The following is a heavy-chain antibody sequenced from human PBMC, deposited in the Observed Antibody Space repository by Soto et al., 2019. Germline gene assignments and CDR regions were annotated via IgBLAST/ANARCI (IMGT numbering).Heavy chain of an antibody. J-gene: IGHJ5*02. CDR1: GFTFSSYA. V-gene: IGHV3-23*01. CDR2: ISGSGGST. CDR3: AKAPDRIVVPAAIVWFDP. D-gene: IGHD2-2*01. Sequence: GGSLRLSCAASGFTFSSYAMSWVRQAPGKGLEWVSAISGSGGSTYYADSVKGRFTISRDNSKNTLYLQMNSLRAEDTAVYYCAKAPDRIVVPAAIVWFDPWGQGTLVTVSS.